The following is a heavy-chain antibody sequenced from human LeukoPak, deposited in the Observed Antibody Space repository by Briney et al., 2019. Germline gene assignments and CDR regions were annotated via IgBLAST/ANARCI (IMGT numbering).Heavy chain of an antibody. CDR3: ARSEGRVATIEAFDI. D-gene: IGHD5-24*01. CDR1: GGSISSSSYY. Sequence: SETLSLTCTVSGGSISSSSYYWGWIRQPPGKGLEWIGSIYYSGSTYYNPSLKSRVTISVDTSKNQFSLKLSSVTAADTAVYYCARSEGRVATIEAFDIWGQGTMVTVSS. V-gene: IGHV4-39*07. J-gene: IGHJ3*02. CDR2: IYYSGST.